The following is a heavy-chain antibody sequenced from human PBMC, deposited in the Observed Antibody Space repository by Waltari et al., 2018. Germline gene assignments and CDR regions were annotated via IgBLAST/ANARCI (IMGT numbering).Heavy chain of an antibody. D-gene: IGHD3-16*01. J-gene: IGHJ4*02. V-gene: IGHV6-1*01. CDR1: GDSVSSKTAA. Sequence: QVQLQQSGPGLVKPSQTLSLTGAIPGDSVSSKTAAWNWIRQSPSRGLEWLGRTYYRSRWYNNYAVSVKSRITINQDTSKNQFSLQLSSVTPEDTAVYYCARDPPDGYTYFDYWGQGTLVTVSS. CDR3: ARDPPDGYTYFDY. CDR2: TYYRSRWYN.